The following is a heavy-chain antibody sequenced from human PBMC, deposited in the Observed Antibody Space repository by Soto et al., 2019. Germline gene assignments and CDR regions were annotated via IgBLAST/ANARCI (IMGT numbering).Heavy chain of an antibody. D-gene: IGHD2-2*01. J-gene: IGHJ4*02. CDR3: SKNNVAPAFVGFEY. Sequence: GGSLRLSCAVSGFNFDNSYMSWVRQAPGKGLEWVSILYSGGQTYYTESVRGRFTISRDISKNTLDLQMNRLTADDTAVYYCSKNNVAPAFVGFEYWGQGALVTVSS. CDR1: GFNFDNSY. V-gene: IGHV3-53*01. CDR2: LYSGGQT.